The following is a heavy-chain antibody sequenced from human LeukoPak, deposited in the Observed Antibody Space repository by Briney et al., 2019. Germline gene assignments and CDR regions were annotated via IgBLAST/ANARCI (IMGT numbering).Heavy chain of an antibody. J-gene: IGHJ4*02. CDR1: AYTFTSYG. D-gene: IGHD4-11*01. CDR2: ISAYNGHT. Sequence: SMKPSSKASAYTFTSYGISWERQAPGQWLEWMGWISAYNGHTNYAQKLQGRVTMTTDTSTSTAYMELRSLRSDDTAVYYCAVTRDYRYDYWGQGTLVTVSS. V-gene: IGHV1-18*01. CDR3: AVTRDYRYDY.